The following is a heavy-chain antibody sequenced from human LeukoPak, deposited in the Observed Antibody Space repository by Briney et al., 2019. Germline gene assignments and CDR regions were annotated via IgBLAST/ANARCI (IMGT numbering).Heavy chain of an antibody. CDR1: GFTFSSYG. V-gene: IGHV3-30*18. D-gene: IGHD3-3*01. CDR3: AKEAWSGCQTDYFDY. J-gene: IGHJ4*02. Sequence: GGSLRLSCAASGFTFSSYGMHWVRQAPGKGLEWVAVISYDGSNKYYADSVKGRFTISRDNSKNTLYLQMNSLRAEDTAVYYCAKEAWSGCQTDYFDYWGQGTLVTVSS. CDR2: ISYDGSNK.